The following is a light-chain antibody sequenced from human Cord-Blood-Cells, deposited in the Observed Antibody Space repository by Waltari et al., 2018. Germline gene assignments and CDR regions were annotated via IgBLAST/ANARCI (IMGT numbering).Light chain of an antibody. J-gene: IGKJ5*01. V-gene: IGKV3-11*01. CDR3: QQRSNWPPIT. Sequence: EIVLTQSPATLSLSPGERAPISCRARQSVSSYLALYQQKPGQAPRLLIYLASNRATGIPARFSGSGSGTDFTLTISSLEPEDFAVYYCQQRSNWPPITFGQGTRLEIK. CDR1: QSVSSY. CDR2: LAS.